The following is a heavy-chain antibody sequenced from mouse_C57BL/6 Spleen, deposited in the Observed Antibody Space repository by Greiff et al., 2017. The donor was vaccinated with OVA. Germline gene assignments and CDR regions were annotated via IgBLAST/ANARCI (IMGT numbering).Heavy chain of an antibody. V-gene: IGHV1-53*01. CDR3: ARDHGRGYAMDY. Sequence: QVQLQQPGTELVKPGASVKLSCKASGYTFTSYWMHWVKQRPGQGLEWIGNINPSNGGTNYNEKFKSKATLTVDKSSSTAYMQRSSLTSEDSAVYYCARDHGRGYAMDYWGQGTSVTVSS. CDR1: GYTFTSYW. J-gene: IGHJ4*01. D-gene: IGHD1-1*01. CDR2: INPSNGGT.